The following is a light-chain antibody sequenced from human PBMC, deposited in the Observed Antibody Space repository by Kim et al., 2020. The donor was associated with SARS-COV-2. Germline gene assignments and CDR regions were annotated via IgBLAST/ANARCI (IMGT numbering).Light chain of an antibody. Sequence: QSALTQPRSVSGSPGQSVTISCTGTSSDVANYDYVSWYQQHPGKAPKLMIYDVSKRPSGVPDRFSGSKSGNTASLTISGLQAEDEADYYCCSYAGSYTWVFGGGTKLTVL. J-gene: IGLJ3*02. CDR2: DVS. V-gene: IGLV2-11*01. CDR3: CSYAGSYTWV. CDR1: SSDVANYDY.